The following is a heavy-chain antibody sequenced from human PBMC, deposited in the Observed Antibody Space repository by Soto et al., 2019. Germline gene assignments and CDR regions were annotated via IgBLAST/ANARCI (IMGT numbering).Heavy chain of an antibody. J-gene: IGHJ6*02. CDR3: ARSYSSSWYAPHYYYYYGMDV. CDR1: GGSISSYY. Sequence: QVQLQESGPGLVKPSETLSLTCTVSGGSISSYYWSWIRQPPGKGLEWIGYIYYSGSTNYNPSLKSRVTISVDTSKNQFSLKLSSVTAADTAVYYCARSYSSSWYAPHYYYYYGMDVWGQGTTVTVSS. V-gene: IGHV4-59*08. D-gene: IGHD6-13*01. CDR2: IYYSGST.